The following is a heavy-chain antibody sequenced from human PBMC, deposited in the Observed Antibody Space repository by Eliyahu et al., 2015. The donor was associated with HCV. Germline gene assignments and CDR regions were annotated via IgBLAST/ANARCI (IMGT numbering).Heavy chain of an antibody. D-gene: IGHD2-21*02. CDR3: ARSYCGGDCYSDREFYFDY. Sequence: EVQLVESGGGLVQPGGSLRLSCAASGFTFSDHYMDWXRQAPGKGLEWVGRTRNKANSYTTEYAASVKGRFTISRDDSKNSLYLQMNSLKTEDTAVYYCARSYCGGDCYSDREFYFDYWGQGTLVTVSS. CDR2: TRNKANSYTT. V-gene: IGHV3-72*01. J-gene: IGHJ4*02. CDR1: GFTFSDHY.